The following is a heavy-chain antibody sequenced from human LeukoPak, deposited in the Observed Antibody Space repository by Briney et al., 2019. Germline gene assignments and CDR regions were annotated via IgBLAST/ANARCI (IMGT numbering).Heavy chain of an antibody. V-gene: IGHV4-38-2*02. D-gene: IGHD3-9*01. CDR2: IYHSGST. J-gene: IGHJ3*02. Sequence: SETLSLTCTVSGYSISSGYYWGWIRQPPGKGLEWIGSIYHSGSTYYNPSLKSRVTISVDTSKNQFSLKLSSVTAADTAVYYCARDHLVLRYFDWFDAFDIWGQGTMVTVSS. CDR1: GYSISSGYY. CDR3: ARDHLVLRYFDWFDAFDI.